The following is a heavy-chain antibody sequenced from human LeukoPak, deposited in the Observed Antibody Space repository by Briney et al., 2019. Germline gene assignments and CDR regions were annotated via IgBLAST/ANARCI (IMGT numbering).Heavy chain of an antibody. CDR2: IYHNGRT. J-gene: IGHJ4*02. D-gene: IGHD2-2*01. V-gene: IGHV4-38-2*02. CDR3: AFSHTVVVPAQFDY. CDR1: GYSINRGYY. Sequence: PSETLSLTCTVSGYSINRGYYGGWIRQPPGQGLEWIGSIYHNGRTYYTPSLESRVTISIDTSKDHFSLELSSVTAADTAFYYCAFSHTVVVPAQFDYWGPGTLVTVSS.